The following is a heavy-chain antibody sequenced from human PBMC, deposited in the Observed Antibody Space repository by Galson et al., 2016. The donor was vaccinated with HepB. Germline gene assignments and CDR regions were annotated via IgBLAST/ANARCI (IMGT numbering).Heavy chain of an antibody. CDR1: GFTFSSYG. V-gene: IGHV3-33*01. Sequence: SLRLSCAASGFTFSSYGMHWVRQAPGKGLEWVAVIWYDGSNKYYADSVKGRFTISRDNSKNTLYLQMNSLRAEDTAVYYCARDGVFVVVPLANYYYYGMDVWGQGTTVTVSS. CDR3: ARDGVFVVVPLANYYYYGMDV. D-gene: IGHD2-2*01. CDR2: IWYDGSNK. J-gene: IGHJ6*02.